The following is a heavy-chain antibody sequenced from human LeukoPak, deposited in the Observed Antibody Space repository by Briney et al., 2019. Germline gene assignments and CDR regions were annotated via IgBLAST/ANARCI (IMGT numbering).Heavy chain of an antibody. D-gene: IGHD3-22*01. J-gene: IGHJ4*02. V-gene: IGHV3-49*04. CDR2: IRSKAYGVTT. CDR3: TRDQLPNYYDSSGFDY. CDR1: GFTFGDYA. Sequence: GGSLRLSCTASGFTFGDYAMSWVRQAPGKGLEWVGFIRSKAYGVTTEYAASVKGRFTISRDDSKSIAYLQMNSLKTEDTAVYYCTRDQLPNYYDSSGFDYWGQGTLVTVSS.